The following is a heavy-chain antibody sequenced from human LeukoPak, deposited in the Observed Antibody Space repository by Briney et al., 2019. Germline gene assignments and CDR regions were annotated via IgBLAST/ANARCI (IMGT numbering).Heavy chain of an antibody. V-gene: IGHV4-30-4*01. CDR1: GGSISSGDYY. CDR3: ATCSMVRGVITFDY. J-gene: IGHJ4*02. CDR2: FYYSGST. Sequence: SETLSLTCTVSGGSISSGDYYWSWIRQPPGKGLEWIGYFYYSGSTYYNPSLKSRVTISVDTSKNQFSLKLSSVTAADTAVYYCATCSMVRGVITFDYWGQGTLVTVSS. D-gene: IGHD3-10*01.